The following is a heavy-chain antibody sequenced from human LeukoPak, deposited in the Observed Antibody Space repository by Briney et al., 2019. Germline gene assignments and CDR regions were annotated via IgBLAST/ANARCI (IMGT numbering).Heavy chain of an antibody. CDR1: GFTFSSYA. Sequence: GGSLRLSCAASGFTFSSYAMHWVRQAPGKGLEWVAVISYDGSNKYYADSVKGRFTISRDNSKNTLYLQMNSLRAEDTVVYYCAKDIAQGYTFGSIEQDYWGQGTLVTVSS. CDR3: AKDIAQGYTFGSIEQDY. D-gene: IGHD5-18*01. V-gene: IGHV3-30-3*01. J-gene: IGHJ4*02. CDR2: ISYDGSNK.